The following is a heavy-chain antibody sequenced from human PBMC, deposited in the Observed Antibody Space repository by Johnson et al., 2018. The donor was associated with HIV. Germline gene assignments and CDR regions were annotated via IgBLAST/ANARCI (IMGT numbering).Heavy chain of an antibody. J-gene: IGHJ3*02. Sequence: VKLVESGGGVVRPGGSLRLSCAASGFTFDDYGMNWVRQAPGKGLEWVSGINWNGGPTYYADSVKGRFTISRDNAKNSLYLQMNSLRAEDTALYFCARDQEGFYDSVFDIWGQGTMVTVSS. CDR2: INWNGGPT. V-gene: IGHV3-20*04. CDR3: ARDQEGFYDSVFDI. CDR1: GFTFDDYG. D-gene: IGHD3-3*01.